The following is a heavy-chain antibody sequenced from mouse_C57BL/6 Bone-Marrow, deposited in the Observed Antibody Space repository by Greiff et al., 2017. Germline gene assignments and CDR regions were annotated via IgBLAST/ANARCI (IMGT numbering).Heavy chain of an antibody. D-gene: IGHD1-1*01. Sequence: VQLQQPGAELVMPGASVKLSCKASGYTFTSYWMHWVKQRPGQGLEWIGEIDPSDSYTNYNQKFKGKSTLTVDNSSSTAYMQLSSLTSEDSAVYYCALPYFDYWGQGTTLTVSS. CDR3: ALPYFDY. J-gene: IGHJ2*01. CDR1: GYTFTSYW. CDR2: IDPSDSYT. V-gene: IGHV1-69*01.